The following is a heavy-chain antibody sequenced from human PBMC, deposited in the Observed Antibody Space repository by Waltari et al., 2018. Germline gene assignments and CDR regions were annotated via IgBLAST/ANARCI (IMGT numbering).Heavy chain of an antibody. V-gene: IGHV3-30*04. CDR2: ISYNERNI. Sequence: QVQLVESGGGVVQPGRSLRLSCAASDFTFSSYAMHWGRQAPGKGLEWVAVISYNERNIYYVDSVKGRFTISRDNSKKMLYLQMNSLRGEDTAVYYCARDYCDRTNCHGMDVWGQGTTVTVSS. D-gene: IGHD3-22*01. CDR1: DFTFSSYA. J-gene: IGHJ6*02. CDR3: ARDYCDRTNCHGMDV.